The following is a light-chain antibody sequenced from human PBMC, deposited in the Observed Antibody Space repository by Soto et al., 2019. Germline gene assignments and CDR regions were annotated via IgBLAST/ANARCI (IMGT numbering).Light chain of an antibody. CDR2: DDN. J-gene: IGLJ3*02. CDR1: SSNIGGNS. V-gene: IGLV1-51*01. CDR3: GSYTSSSPWV. Sequence: QSAMTQPPSVSAAPGQKVTISCSGSSSNIGGNSVSWYQQLPGTAPKLLIYDDNKRPSGIPDRFSGSKSGTSATLGITGFQTGDEADYYCGSYTSSSPWVFGGGTKLTVL.